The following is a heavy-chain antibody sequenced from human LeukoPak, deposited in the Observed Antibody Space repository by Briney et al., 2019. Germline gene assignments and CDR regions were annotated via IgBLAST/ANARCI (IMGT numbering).Heavy chain of an antibody. D-gene: IGHD2-15*01. V-gene: IGHV1-69*13. CDR3: ASPVVAAPMWGY. CDR1: GGTFSSYA. CDR2: IIPVFGTA. J-gene: IGHJ4*02. Sequence: GASVTVSCKASGGTFSSYAISWVRQAPGQGLEWMGGIIPVFGTANYAQKFQGRVTITADESTSTAYMELSSLRSEDTAVYYCASPVVAAPMWGYWGQGTLVTVSS.